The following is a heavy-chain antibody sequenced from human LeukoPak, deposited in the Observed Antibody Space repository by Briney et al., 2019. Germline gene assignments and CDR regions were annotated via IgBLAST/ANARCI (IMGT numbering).Heavy chain of an antibody. J-gene: IGHJ5*02. V-gene: IGHV1-69*01. CDR2: IIPIFGTA. CDR1: GGTFSSYA. D-gene: IGHD3-9*01. Sequence: GSSVKVSCKASGGTFSSYAISWVRKAPGQGLEWMGGIIPIFGTANYAQKFQGRVTITADESTSTAYMELSSLRSEDTAVYYCAKRTTLYDILTGWFGEPGDWFDPWGQGTLVTVSS. CDR3: AKRTTLYDILTGWFGEPGDWFDP.